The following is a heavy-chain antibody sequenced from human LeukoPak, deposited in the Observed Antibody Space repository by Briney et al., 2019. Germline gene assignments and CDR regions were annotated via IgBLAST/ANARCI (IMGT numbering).Heavy chain of an antibody. J-gene: IGHJ6*04. V-gene: IGHV3-48*04. CDR2: INSNSDTV. CDR1: GFTFRTYG. CDR3: AREYYGVIFSHYLDV. Sequence: GGSLRLTCAASGFTFRTYGMNWVRQAPGKGLEWISYINSNSDTVHYSNSVEGRFTISRDNANNSLYLQLSSLRVEDTAVYYCAREYYGVIFSHYLDVWGKGTTVTVSS. D-gene: IGHD3-9*01.